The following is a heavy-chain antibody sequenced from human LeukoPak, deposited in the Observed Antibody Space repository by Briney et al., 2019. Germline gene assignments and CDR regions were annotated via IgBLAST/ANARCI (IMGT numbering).Heavy chain of an antibody. Sequence: ASVKVSCKASGYTFTGYYMHWVRQAPGQGLEWMGWINPNSGGTNYAQKFQGRVTMTTDTSTSTAYMELRSLRSDDTAVYYCARDSAAGTNYFDYWGQGTLVTVSS. CDR3: ARDSAAGTNYFDY. CDR1: GYTFTGYY. D-gene: IGHD6-19*01. CDR2: INPNSGGT. J-gene: IGHJ4*02. V-gene: IGHV1-2*02.